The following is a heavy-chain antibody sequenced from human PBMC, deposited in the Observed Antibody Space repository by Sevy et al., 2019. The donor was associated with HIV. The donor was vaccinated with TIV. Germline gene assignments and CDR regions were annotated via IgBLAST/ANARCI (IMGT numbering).Heavy chain of an antibody. CDR3: AKDLWYCMDV. Sequence: GGSLRLSCAASGFTFSSSGMHWLRQAPGNGLEWVTFIGHDANNQQYAHPVKGRFAISRDNSKHAIYLEMHSVRGEDTDVYYCAKDLWYCMDVWGKGTTVTVSS. CDR1: GFTFSSSG. D-gene: IGHD3-10*01. V-gene: IGHV3-30*02. J-gene: IGHJ6*03. CDR2: IGHDANNQ.